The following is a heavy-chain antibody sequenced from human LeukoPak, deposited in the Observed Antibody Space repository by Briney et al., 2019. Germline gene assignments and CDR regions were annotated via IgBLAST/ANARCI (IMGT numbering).Heavy chain of an antibody. J-gene: IGHJ3*02. CDR3: ARVGMIVVPLDAFDI. Sequence: SETLSLTCAVYGGSFSGYYWSWIRQPPGKGLEWIGEINHSGSTNYSPSLKSRVTISVDTSKNQFSLKLSSVTAADTAVYYCARVGMIVVPLDAFDIWGQGTMVTVSS. CDR2: INHSGST. CDR1: GGSFSGYY. V-gene: IGHV4-34*01. D-gene: IGHD3-22*01.